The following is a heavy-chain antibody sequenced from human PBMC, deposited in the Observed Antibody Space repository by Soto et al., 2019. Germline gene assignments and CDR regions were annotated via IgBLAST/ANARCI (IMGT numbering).Heavy chain of an antibody. V-gene: IGHV1-69*01. CDR1: GGTFSSYA. Sequence: QVQLVQSGAEVKKPGSSVKVSCKASGGTFSSYAISWVRQAPGQGLEWMGGIIPIFGTANYAQKFQGRVTITADESTGTAYMELSSLRSEDTAVYYCARTDFWSGPRAPGMDVWGQGTTVTVSS. D-gene: IGHD3-3*01. J-gene: IGHJ6*02. CDR2: IIPIFGTA. CDR3: ARTDFWSGPRAPGMDV.